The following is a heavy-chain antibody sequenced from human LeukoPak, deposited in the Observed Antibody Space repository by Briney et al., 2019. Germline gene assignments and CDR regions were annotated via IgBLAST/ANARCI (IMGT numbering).Heavy chain of an antibody. CDR1: GGSISSSLYY. CDR2: IYYDGST. D-gene: IGHD3-9*01. J-gene: IGHJ4*02. CDR3: ARRLTGTVDY. Sequence: SETLSLTCTVSGGSISSSLYYWAWIRQTPGKELGWIGSIYYDGSTYYNPSLESRVTISVDTSKNQFSLRLISVTAADTAVHYCARRLTGTVDYWGQGTLVTVSS. V-gene: IGHV4-39*01.